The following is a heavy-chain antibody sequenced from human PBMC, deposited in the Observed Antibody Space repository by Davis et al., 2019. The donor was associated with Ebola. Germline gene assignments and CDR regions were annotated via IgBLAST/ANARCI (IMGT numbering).Heavy chain of an antibody. CDR1: GGTFSSYA. CDR2: IIPILGIA. V-gene: IGHV1-69*04. Sequence: SVKVSCKASGGTFSSYAISWVRQAPGQGLEWMGRIIPILGIANYAQKFQGRVTMTTDTSTSTAYMALSSLRSDETAVYYCATAKPGYYGTYGMDVWGQGTTVTVSS. D-gene: IGHD2/OR15-2a*01. J-gene: IGHJ6*02. CDR3: ATAKPGYYGTYGMDV.